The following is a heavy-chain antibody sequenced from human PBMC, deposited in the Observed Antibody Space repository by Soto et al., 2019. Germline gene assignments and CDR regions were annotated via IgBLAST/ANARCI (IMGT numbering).Heavy chain of an antibody. D-gene: IGHD3-16*01. CDR1: GGVFSSFG. Sequence: QVQLVQSGAEVKKPGSSVRVSCKSSGGVFSSFGLSWVRQAPGQGLEWMGGINPICGSANYAHKFQGRVTITADDSTTTVYMELSRLRSEDTALYYCARGRGNSAVITTFDYCGQGTLVTVSS. V-gene: IGHV1-69*01. J-gene: IGHJ4*02. CDR3: ARGRGNSAVITTFDY. CDR2: INPICGSA.